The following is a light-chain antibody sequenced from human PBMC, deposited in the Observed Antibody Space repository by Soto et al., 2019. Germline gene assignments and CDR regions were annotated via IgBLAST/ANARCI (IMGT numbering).Light chain of an antibody. V-gene: IGKV1-16*01. CDR2: AAS. CDR3: QHYNSYSEA. CDR1: RSVSNY. Sequence: DIQMTQSPSSLSASVGDRVTITCRASRSVSNYLNWYQQKPGKAPKLLIYAASSLQSGVPSRFSGSGSGTEFTLTISSLQPDDFATYYCQHYNSYSEAFGQGTKVDIK. J-gene: IGKJ1*01.